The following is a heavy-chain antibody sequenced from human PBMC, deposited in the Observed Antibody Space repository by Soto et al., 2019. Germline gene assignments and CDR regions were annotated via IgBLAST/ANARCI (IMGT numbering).Heavy chain of an antibody. D-gene: IGHD6-19*01. CDR1: GFTFSSYG. CDR2: ISYDGSNN. Sequence: QVQLVESGGGVVQPGRSLRLSCAASGFTFSSYGMHWVRQAPGKGLEWVAVISYDGSNNYYADSVKGRFTISRDNSKNTLYLQMNSLRAEDTAVYYCAKRESSGWYYFDYWGQGTLVTISS. V-gene: IGHV3-30*18. J-gene: IGHJ4*02. CDR3: AKRESSGWYYFDY.